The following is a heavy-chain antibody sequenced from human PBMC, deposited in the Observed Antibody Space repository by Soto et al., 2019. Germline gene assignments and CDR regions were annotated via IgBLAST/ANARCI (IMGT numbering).Heavy chain of an antibody. Sequence: SETLSLTCTVSGGSISSGGYYWSWIRQHPGKGLEWIGYIYYSGSTYYNPSLKNRVTISVDTSKKQFSLKLNSVTAADTAVYYCARYSSAASWFDPWGQGTLVTVSS. CDR3: ARYSSAASWFDP. CDR1: GGSISSGGYY. D-gene: IGHD6-25*01. CDR2: IYYSGST. V-gene: IGHV4-31*03. J-gene: IGHJ5*02.